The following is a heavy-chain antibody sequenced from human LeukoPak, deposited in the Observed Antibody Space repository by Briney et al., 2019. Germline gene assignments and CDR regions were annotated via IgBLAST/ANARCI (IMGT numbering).Heavy chain of an antibody. J-gene: IGHJ4*02. D-gene: IGHD1-26*01. Sequence: GGSLRLSCAASGFTFSNYAMHWVRQATGKGLEWVSAIGTAGDTFYLGSVKGRFTISRENAKNSLYLQMNSLRAEDTAVYYCARQMTPHGNFDYWGQGTLVTVSS. CDR3: ARQMTPHGNFDY. CDR2: IGTAGDT. V-gene: IGHV3-13*01. CDR1: GFTFSNYA.